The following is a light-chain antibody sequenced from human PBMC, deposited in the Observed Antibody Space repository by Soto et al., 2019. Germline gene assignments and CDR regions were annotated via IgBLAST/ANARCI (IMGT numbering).Light chain of an antibody. V-gene: IGKV1-5*03. Sequence: DIQMTQSASTLSGSVGDRVTITCRASQTNSSWLAWYQQRPGKAPKLLIYKASSLESGVPSRFSGSGSGTEFTLTISSLQPDDFATYYCQHYNSYSEAFGQGTKVDIK. CDR2: KAS. CDR1: QTNSSW. J-gene: IGKJ1*01. CDR3: QHYNSYSEA.